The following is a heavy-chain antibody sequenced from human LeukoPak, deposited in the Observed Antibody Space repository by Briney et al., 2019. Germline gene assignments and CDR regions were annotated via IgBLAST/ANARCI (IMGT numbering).Heavy chain of an antibody. Sequence: PSETLSLTCTVSGGSISIGDYYWSWIRQPPGKGLEWIGYIYYSGSTYYNPSLKSRVTISVDPSKNQFSLKLSSVTAADTAVYYCARDRRLRFLEWEQYYYGMDVWGQGTTVTVSS. J-gene: IGHJ6*02. D-gene: IGHD3-3*01. V-gene: IGHV4-30-4*01. CDR1: GGSISIGDYY. CDR3: ARDRRLRFLEWEQYYYGMDV. CDR2: IYYSGST.